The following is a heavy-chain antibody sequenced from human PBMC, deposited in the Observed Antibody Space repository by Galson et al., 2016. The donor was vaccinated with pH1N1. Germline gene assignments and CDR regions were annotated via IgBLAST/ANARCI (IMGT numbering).Heavy chain of an antibody. CDR2: INPSSGGT. V-gene: IGHV1-2*06. J-gene: IGHJ6*01. CDR3: ARDLYGGFHLPSYYYYGLDV. CDR1: GYRFSGYY. Sequence: SVKASCKASGYRFSGYYIHWVRQAPGQGLEWMGRINPSSGGTKFAQKFQGRVILTRDTSITTAYMEVDALSSDDAAVYYCARDLYGGFHLPSYYYYGLDVWGQGTTVTVSS. D-gene: IGHD4/OR15-4a*01.